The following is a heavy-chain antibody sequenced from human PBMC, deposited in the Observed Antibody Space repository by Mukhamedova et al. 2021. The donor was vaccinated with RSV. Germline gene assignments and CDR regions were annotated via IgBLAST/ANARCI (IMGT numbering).Heavy chain of an antibody. J-gene: IGHJ4*02. Sequence: YDGSNKYYADSVKGRFTISRDNSKNTLYLQMNSLRAEDTAVYYCAREYYDFWSGSLGISAQKHYFDYWGQGTLVTVSS. V-gene: IGHV3-30-3*01. CDR2: YDGSNK. CDR3: AREYYDFWSGSLGISAQKHYFDY. D-gene: IGHD3-3*01.